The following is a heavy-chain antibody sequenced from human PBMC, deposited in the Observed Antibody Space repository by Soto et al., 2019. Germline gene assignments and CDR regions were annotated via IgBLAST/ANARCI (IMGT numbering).Heavy chain of an antibody. V-gene: IGHV1-2*02. CDR3: ARDPPMVRGVIYGMDD. Sequence: ASVKVSCKASGYTFTGYYMHWVPQAPGQGLEWMGWINPNSGGTNYAQKFQGRVTMTRDTSISTAYMELSRLRSDDTAVYYCARDPPMVRGVIYGMDDWGQGXTVTVSS. CDR2: INPNSGGT. J-gene: IGHJ6*02. D-gene: IGHD3-10*01. CDR1: GYTFTGYY.